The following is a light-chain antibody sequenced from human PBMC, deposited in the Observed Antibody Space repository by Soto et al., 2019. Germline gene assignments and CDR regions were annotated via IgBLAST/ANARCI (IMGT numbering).Light chain of an antibody. Sequence: DIVMTQSPDSLAVSLGERATINCKSSQSILYRSNNKNYLSWYRQKPGQPPKLIIYWASIRESGVPDRISGSGSGTDFTLTISSLQAEDVAVYYCQQYYSTPPYTFGQGTKLEIK. CDR2: WAS. J-gene: IGKJ2*01. CDR1: QSILYRSNNKNY. CDR3: QQYYSTPPYT. V-gene: IGKV4-1*01.